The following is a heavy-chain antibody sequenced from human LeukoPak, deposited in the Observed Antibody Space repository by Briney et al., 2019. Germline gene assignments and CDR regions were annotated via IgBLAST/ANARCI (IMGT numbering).Heavy chain of an antibody. D-gene: IGHD4-17*01. CDR3: ARAGAAGDYQYYYYGMDV. V-gene: IGHV3-21*01. CDR1: GFTFSSYA. CDR2: ISSSSSYI. J-gene: IGHJ6*02. Sequence: PGGSLRLSCAASGFTFSSYAMSWVRQAPGKGLEWVSSISSSSSYIYYADSVKGRFTISRDNAKNSLYLQMSSLRAEDTAVYYCARAGAAGDYQYYYYGMDVWGQGTTVTVSS.